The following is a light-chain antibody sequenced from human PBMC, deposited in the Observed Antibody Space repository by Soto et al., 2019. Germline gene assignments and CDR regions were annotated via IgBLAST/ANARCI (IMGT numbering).Light chain of an antibody. CDR2: DAS. V-gene: IGKV3-11*01. Sequence: EIVLTQSPGTLSLSPGDRATLSCRASQSVSSSYLAWYQQKPGQAPRLLIYDASNRATGIPPRFSGSGSGTDFTLTIRSLEPEDFAVYYCQQRSSWPPPTCGGGTKGDIK. J-gene: IGKJ4*01. CDR1: QSVSSSY. CDR3: QQRSSWPPPT.